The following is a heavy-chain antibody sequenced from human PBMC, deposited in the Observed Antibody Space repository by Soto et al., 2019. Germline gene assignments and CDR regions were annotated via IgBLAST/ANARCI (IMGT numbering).Heavy chain of an antibody. CDR3: ARHVIPSPTYYYYGMDV. D-gene: IGHD2-21*01. CDR1: GYSFTSYW. Sequence: GESLKISCKGSGYSFTSYWIGWVRQMPGKGLEWVGIIYPGDSDTRYSPSFQGQVTISADKSISTAYLQWSSLKASDTAMYYCARHVIPSPTYYYYGMDVWGQGTTVTVSS. V-gene: IGHV5-51*01. CDR2: IYPGDSDT. J-gene: IGHJ6*02.